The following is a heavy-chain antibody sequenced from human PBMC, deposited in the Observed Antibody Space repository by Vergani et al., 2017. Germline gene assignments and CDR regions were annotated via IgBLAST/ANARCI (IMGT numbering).Heavy chain of an antibody. Sequence: QVQLVESGGGVVQPGRSLRLSCAASGFTFSSYGMHWVRQAPGKGLEWVAVIWYDGSNKYYADSVKGRFTISRDNSKNTLYLQMNSLRAEETAVYYCAKEAAAGTPTFDYWGQGTLVTVSS. V-gene: IGHV3-33*06. J-gene: IGHJ4*02. CDR1: GFTFSSYG. D-gene: IGHD6-13*01. CDR3: AKEAAAGTPTFDY. CDR2: IWYDGSNK.